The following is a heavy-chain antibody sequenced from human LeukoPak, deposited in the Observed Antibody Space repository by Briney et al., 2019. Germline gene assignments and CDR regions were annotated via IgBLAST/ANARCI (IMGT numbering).Heavy chain of an antibody. CDR2: INSDGSST. J-gene: IGHJ4*02. CDR3: ASGSDDILTGYYTDYFDY. Sequence: PGRSLRLSCAASGFTFSSYWMHWVRQAPGKGLVWVSRINSDGSSTSYADSVKGRFTISRDNAKNTLYLQMNSLRAEDTAVYYCASGSDDILTGYYTDYFDYWGQGTLVTVSS. CDR1: GFTFSSYW. D-gene: IGHD3-9*01. V-gene: IGHV3-74*01.